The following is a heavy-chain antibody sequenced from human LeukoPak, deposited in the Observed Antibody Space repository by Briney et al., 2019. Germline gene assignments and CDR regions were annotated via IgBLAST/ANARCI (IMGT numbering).Heavy chain of an antibody. D-gene: IGHD1-26*01. J-gene: IGHJ4*02. CDR3: AHIVGSATTY. V-gene: IGHV3-23*01. CDR2: IGSSGGTT. Sequence: GGSLRLSCAASGFTFSDYYMSWVRQPPGKGLEWVSAIGSSGGTTYYADSVRGRFTVSRDNSMDTLYLQMNSLRAEDTALYYCAHIVGSATTYWGQGTLVTVSS. CDR1: GFTFSDYY.